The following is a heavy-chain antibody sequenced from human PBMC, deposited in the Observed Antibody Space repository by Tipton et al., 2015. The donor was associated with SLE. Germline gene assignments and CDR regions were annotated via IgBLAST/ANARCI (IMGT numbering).Heavy chain of an antibody. V-gene: IGHV4-61*01. CDR1: GGSISSGSYY. CDR2: IYYSGST. Sequence: TLSLTCSVSGGSISSGSYYWSWIRQSPGKGLEWIGNIYYSGSTNYNPSLKSRVTISLDTSTNQFFLNLNSVTAADTAVYYCARDKGVTGSGFDSWGQGSLVTASS. CDR3: ARDKGVTGSGFDS. D-gene: IGHD2-8*02. J-gene: IGHJ4*02.